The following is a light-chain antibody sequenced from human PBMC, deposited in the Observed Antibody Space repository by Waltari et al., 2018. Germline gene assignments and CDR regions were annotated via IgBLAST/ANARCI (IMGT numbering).Light chain of an antibody. Sequence: QSALTQPASVSGSPGQSITISCTGTSSDVGGYNYVSWYQHHPGNAPKVKLFDVTKRPSGVSNRFSGAKSGNTASRTISGLQAEDEADYYGSSYTSSSTSLYVFGTGTKVTVL. CDR2: DVT. CDR3: SSYTSSSTSLYV. V-gene: IGLV2-14*03. CDR1: SSDVGGYNY. J-gene: IGLJ1*01.